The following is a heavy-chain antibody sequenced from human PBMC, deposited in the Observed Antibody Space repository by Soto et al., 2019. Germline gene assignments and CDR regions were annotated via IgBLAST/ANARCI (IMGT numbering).Heavy chain of an antibody. CDR3: AKRRGAGGHFDY. Sequence: SETLSLTXTVSGGSISSYYWTWIRQPPGKGLEWIGYIYYSGSPNYNPSLKSRVTISVDNSKNTLSLQMNSLTAEDTAVYFCAKRRGAGGHFDYWGQGALVTVSS. CDR1: GGSISSYY. V-gene: IGHV4-59*08. CDR2: IYYSGSP. J-gene: IGHJ4*02. D-gene: IGHD2-15*01.